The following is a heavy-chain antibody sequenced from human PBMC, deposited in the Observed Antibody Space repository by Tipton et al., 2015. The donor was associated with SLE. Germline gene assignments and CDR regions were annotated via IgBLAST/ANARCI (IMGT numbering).Heavy chain of an antibody. CDR1: GFTFSGSA. V-gene: IGHV3-73*01. Sequence: SLRLSCAASGFTFSGSAVHWVRQASGKGLEWVGRIRSKANSYATAYAASVKGRFTISRDDSKNTAYLQMNSLKTEDTAVYYCTRVRPGIAAAGLDYWGQGTLVTVSS. CDR3: TRVRPGIAAAGLDY. D-gene: IGHD6-13*01. J-gene: IGHJ4*02. CDR2: IRSKANSYAT.